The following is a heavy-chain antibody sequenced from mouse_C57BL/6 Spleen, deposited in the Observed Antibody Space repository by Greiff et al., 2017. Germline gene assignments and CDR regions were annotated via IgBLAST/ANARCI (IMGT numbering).Heavy chain of an antibody. V-gene: IGHV1-55*01. Sequence: VQLQQPGAELVKPGASVKMSCKASGYTFTSYWITWVKQRPGQGLEWIGDIYPGSGSTNYNEKFKSKATLTVDKSSSTAYMQLRSLTSEDSAVYCCARRLKGGYAFDYWGQGTSVTVSA. J-gene: IGHJ4*01. D-gene: IGHD1-2*01. CDR3: ARRLKGGYAFDY. CDR1: GYTFTSYW. CDR2: IYPGSGST.